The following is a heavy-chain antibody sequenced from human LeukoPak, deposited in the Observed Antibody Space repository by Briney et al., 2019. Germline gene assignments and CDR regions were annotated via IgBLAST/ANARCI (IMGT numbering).Heavy chain of an antibody. CDR3: ARSALYSTKSDYYFES. Sequence: SVKVSCKASGYTFTGYYMHWVRQAPGQAFEWMGWITPYNGNRNYAKKFQDRVTITRDTSLSTAHMELSSLRSEDTAMYYCARSALYSTKSDYYFESWGQGTLVTVSS. D-gene: IGHD2-2*01. J-gene: IGHJ4*02. V-gene: IGHV1-45*02. CDR1: GYTFTGYY. CDR2: ITPYNGNR.